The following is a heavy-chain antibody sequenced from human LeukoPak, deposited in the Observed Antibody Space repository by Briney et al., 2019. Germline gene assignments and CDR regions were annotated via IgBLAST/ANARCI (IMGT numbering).Heavy chain of an antibody. CDR2: IYYSGST. J-gene: IGHJ4*02. V-gene: IGHV4-39*01. CDR3: ARGRTHFDY. D-gene: IGHD1-26*01. CDR1: GGSISSSSYY. Sequence: SETLSLTCAVSGGSISSSSYYWGWIRQPPGKGLEWIGSIYYSGSTYYNPSLKSRVTISVDTSKNQFSLKLSSVTAADTAVYYCARGRTHFDYWGQGTLVTVSS.